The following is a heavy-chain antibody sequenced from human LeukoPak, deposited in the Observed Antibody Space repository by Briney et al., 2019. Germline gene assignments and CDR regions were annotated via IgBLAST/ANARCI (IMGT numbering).Heavy chain of an antibody. D-gene: IGHD5-18*01. Sequence: KPSETLSLTCSVSGVSITTNYWSWIRQPPRKGLEWLGYIHHSGATSYNPSLKRRGTMSLDTSNNQSALKVTSVTAADTAVYYCARSSAHSYGDFHFWGQGNLVTVSS. CDR1: GVSITTNY. V-gene: IGHV4-59*01. CDR3: ARSSAHSYGDFHF. CDR2: IHHSGAT. J-gene: IGHJ4*02.